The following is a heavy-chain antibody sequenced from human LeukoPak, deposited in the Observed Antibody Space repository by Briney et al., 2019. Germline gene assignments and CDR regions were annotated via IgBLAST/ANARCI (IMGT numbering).Heavy chain of an antibody. D-gene: IGHD4-17*01. CDR3: ARDLAILRPRYYFDY. V-gene: IGHV3-7*01. CDR1: GFTFSSYW. CDR2: IKQDGSEK. Sequence: LSGGSLRLSCAASGFTFSSYWMSWVRQAPGKGLEWVANIKQDGSEKKYVDSVKGRFTISRDNAKNSLYLQMNSLRAEDTAVYYCARDLAILRPRYYFDYWGQGTLVTVSS. J-gene: IGHJ4*02.